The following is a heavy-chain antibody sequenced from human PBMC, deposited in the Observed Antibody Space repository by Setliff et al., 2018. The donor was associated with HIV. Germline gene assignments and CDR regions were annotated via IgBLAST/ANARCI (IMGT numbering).Heavy chain of an antibody. Sequence: GGSLRLSCAASGFTFDDYTMHWVRQAPGKGLMWVSNISPDGSSAGYADSVKGRFTISRDNSKNTPYLQMNSLRAEDTAVYYCAKDRYYDSSGSPFDYWGQGTLVTVSS. V-gene: IGHV3-74*01. J-gene: IGHJ4*02. CDR3: AKDRYYDSSGSPFDY. CDR2: ISPDGSSA. CDR1: GFTFDDYT. D-gene: IGHD3-22*01.